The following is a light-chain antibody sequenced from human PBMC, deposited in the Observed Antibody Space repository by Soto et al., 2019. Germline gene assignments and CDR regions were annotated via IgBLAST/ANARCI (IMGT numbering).Light chain of an antibody. CDR2: DAA. CDR3: QQYDTSPLT. J-gene: IGKJ4*01. Sequence: EIVLTQSPATLSLSPGERATLSCRASQSVNNFLAWYQQKPGQAPRLFIYDAANRATGIPDRFNGSGSGTDFTLAISRLEPEDFAVYHCQQYDTSPLTFGGGTKVDI. CDR1: QSVNNF. V-gene: IGKV3-20*01.